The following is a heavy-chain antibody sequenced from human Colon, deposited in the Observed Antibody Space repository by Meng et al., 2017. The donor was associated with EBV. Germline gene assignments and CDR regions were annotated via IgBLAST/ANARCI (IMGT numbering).Heavy chain of an antibody. CDR2: ISFDGSNT. J-gene: IGHJ4*02. CDR1: GFSFSTYG. D-gene: IGHD6-13*01. V-gene: IGHV3-30*03. CDR3: ARDGEANSSSWHFDY. Sequence: QVQLVESGGGVVQPGCSQRLSCAASGFSFSTYGMHWVRQAPGKGLEWVAFISFDGSNTYYADSVKGRFTISRDDPKNTLSLQMNSLRPEDTAVYYCARDGEANSSSWHFDYWGQGTLVTVSS.